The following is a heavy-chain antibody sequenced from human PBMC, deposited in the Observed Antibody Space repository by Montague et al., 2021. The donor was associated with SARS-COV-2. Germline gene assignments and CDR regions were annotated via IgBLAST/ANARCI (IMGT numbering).Heavy chain of an antibody. V-gene: IGHV4-39*07. CDR3: ARDDIVLQGVTKGMDV. J-gene: IGHJ6*02. D-gene: IGHD3-10*01. CDR1: GGSISSSNYY. CDR2: MYYSGST. Sequence: SETLSLTCTVSGGSISSSNYYWGWIRQPPGKGLEWIGNMYYSGSTYYNPSLKSRVTISIDTSKNQFSLKLGSVTAADTAVYYCARDDIVLQGVTKGMDVWGQGTTATVSS.